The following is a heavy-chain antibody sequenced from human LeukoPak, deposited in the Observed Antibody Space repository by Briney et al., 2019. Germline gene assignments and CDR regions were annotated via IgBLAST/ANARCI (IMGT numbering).Heavy chain of an antibody. CDR1: GFIFSSYG. CDR2: ISYDSNKK. CDR3: AKGVYTGSAYFDY. Sequence: PGGSLRLSCTASGFIFSSYGIHWVRQAPGKGLDWVAAISYDSNKKYYADSVKGRFTISRDNSKNTLYLQMNSLRAEDTAVYYCAKGVYTGSAYFDYWGQGTLVTVSS. J-gene: IGHJ4*02. V-gene: IGHV3-30*18. D-gene: IGHD5-12*01.